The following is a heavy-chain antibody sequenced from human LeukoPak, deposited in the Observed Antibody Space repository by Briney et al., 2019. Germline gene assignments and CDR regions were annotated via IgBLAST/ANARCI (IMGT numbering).Heavy chain of an antibody. J-gene: IGHJ4*02. CDR2: ISRNGGST. V-gene: IGHV3-64D*09. Sequence: PGGSLRLSCSASGFTFSSFAMHWVRQAPGKGPEYVAAISRNGGSTYYADSVKGRFTISRDNSKSTLYLQMSSLRAEDTAVYLCVKDLRSDFMGVLSRYLSYWGQGTLVTVSS. D-gene: IGHD2/OR15-2a*01. CDR3: VKDLRSDFMGVLSRYLSY. CDR1: GFTFSSFA.